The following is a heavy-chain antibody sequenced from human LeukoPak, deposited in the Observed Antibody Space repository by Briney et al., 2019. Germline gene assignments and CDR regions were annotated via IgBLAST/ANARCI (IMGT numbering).Heavy chain of an antibody. D-gene: IGHD1-26*01. Sequence: GGSLRLSCAASGFTFSSYAMSWVRQAPGKGLEWVSAISGSGGSTYYADSVKGRFTISRDNSKNTLYLQMNSLRAEDTAVYYCARKGLGGELGGFDSWGQGTLVTVSS. CDR3: ARKGLGGELGGFDS. V-gene: IGHV3-23*01. CDR1: GFTFSSYA. J-gene: IGHJ4*02. CDR2: ISGSGGST.